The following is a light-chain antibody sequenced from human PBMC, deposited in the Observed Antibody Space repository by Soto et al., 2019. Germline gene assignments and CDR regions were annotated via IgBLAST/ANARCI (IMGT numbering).Light chain of an antibody. Sequence: DIQMTQSPSTLSASVGDRVTITCRASQSISSWLAWYQQKPGKAPKLLIYDASSLETGVPSRFSGSGSGTDFTFTISSLQPEDIATYYCQQYDNLPVTFGPGTKVDIK. CDR3: QQYDNLPVT. V-gene: IGKV1-5*01. CDR1: QSISSW. CDR2: DAS. J-gene: IGKJ3*01.